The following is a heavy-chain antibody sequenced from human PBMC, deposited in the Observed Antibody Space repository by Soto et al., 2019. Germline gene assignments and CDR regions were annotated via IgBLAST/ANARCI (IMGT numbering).Heavy chain of an antibody. CDR1: GGSISSYY. CDR2: IYYSGST. J-gene: IGHJ4*02. Sequence: SETLSLTCTVSGGSISSYYWSWIRQPPGKGLEWIGYIYYSGSTNYNPSLKSRVTISVDTSKNQFSLKLSSVTAADTAVYYCARRYGAPFDYWGQGTLVLGSS. D-gene: IGHD4-17*01. V-gene: IGHV4-59*01. CDR3: ARRYGAPFDY.